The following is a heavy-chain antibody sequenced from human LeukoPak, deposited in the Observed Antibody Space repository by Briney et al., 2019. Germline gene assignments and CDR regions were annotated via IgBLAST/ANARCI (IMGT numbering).Heavy chain of an antibody. V-gene: IGHV4-59*01. CDR3: ARGAMATTPFFDY. Sequence: SETLSLTCPVSGGSISNYCYWTWIRQPPGKGLEWIGYVYYTGSTNFNPSLKSRVTMSLDTSRYQFSLKLTSLTAADTAVYYCARGAMATTPFFDYWGQGTLVTVSS. CDR2: VYYTGST. J-gene: IGHJ4*02. D-gene: IGHD5-24*01. CDR1: GGSISNYCY.